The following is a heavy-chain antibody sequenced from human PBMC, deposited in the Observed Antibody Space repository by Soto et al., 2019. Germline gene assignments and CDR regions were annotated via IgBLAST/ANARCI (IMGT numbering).Heavy chain of an antibody. CDR3: ARGGVSTRTFDY. J-gene: IGHJ4*02. Sequence: KVSCKASGYTFTSYAMHWVRQMPGKGLELMGIIYPSDSDTRYRPSFQGQVTISADKSISSAYLQWSSLRASDTAMYYCARGGVSTRTFDYWGQGTPVTVSS. D-gene: IGHD3-3*01. V-gene: IGHV5-51*01. CDR2: IYPSDSDT. CDR1: GYTFTSYA.